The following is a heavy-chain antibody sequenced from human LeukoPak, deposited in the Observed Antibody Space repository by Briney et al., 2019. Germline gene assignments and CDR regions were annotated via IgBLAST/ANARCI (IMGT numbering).Heavy chain of an antibody. CDR2: IYYSGNT. J-gene: IGHJ5*02. CDR3: ARGSGYYGWFDP. V-gene: IGHV4-59*01. Sequence: PSETLSLTCTISGGPISRYYWSWIRQPPGKRLEFIGYIYYSGNTHYNPSLESRVTISVDTSKNQFSLNLSSVTAADAAVYYCARGSGYYGWFDPWGQGTLVTVSS. CDR1: GGPISRYY. D-gene: IGHD3-10*01.